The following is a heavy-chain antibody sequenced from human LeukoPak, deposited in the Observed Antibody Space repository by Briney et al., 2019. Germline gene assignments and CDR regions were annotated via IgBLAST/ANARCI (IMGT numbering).Heavy chain of an antibody. CDR3: ARAVEGATTYYFDY. J-gene: IGHJ4*02. V-gene: IGHV4-59*01. CDR2: TYYSGST. Sequence: SETLSLTCTVSGGSISSYYWSWIRQPPGKGLEWIGYTYYSGSTNYNPSLKSRVTISVDTSKNQFSLKLSSVTAADTAVYYCARAVEGATTYYFDYWGQGTLVTVSS. D-gene: IGHD1-26*01. CDR1: GGSISSYY.